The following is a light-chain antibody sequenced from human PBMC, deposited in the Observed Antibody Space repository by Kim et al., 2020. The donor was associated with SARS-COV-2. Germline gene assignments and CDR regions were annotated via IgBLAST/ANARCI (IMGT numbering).Light chain of an antibody. CDR3: RQHYGWPPYS. Sequence: VSPGERATLACRASQKSSRDLVWYKQKNGQAPSSLIYDAATRRAGSTASCSGSGSGTEVTITISSRQSEDVALYYCRQHYGWPPYSFGQGTKLEI. CDR1: QKSSRD. V-gene: IGKV3D-15*01. J-gene: IGKJ2*03. CDR2: DAA.